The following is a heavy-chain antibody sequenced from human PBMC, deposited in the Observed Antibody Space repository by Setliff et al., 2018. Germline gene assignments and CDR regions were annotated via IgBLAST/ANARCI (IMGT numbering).Heavy chain of an antibody. CDR2: ISGSGGST. CDR3: AKGGYSGSHYFDY. D-gene: IGHD1-26*01. V-gene: IGHV3-23*01. Sequence: GGSLRLSCAASGFTFTSYAMRWVRQAPGKGLEWVSSISGSGGSTYYADSVKGCFTISRDNSNNALYLQMNSLRAEDTAIYYCAKGGYSGSHYFDYWGQGTLVTVSS. CDR1: GFTFTSYA. J-gene: IGHJ4*02.